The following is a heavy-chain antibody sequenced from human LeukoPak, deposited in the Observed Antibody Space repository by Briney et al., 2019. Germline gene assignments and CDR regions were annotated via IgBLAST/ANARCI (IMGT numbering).Heavy chain of an antibody. J-gene: IGHJ6*02. CDR1: GGSISSSTYY. CDR2: IYYSGST. CDR3: VRLPYCSSTSCQQGYYGMDV. Sequence: SETLPLTCTVSGGSISSSTYYWGWIRQPPGKGLEWIGSIYYSGSTYYDPSLKSRVTISADTSKNQFSLKLSSVTAADSAVYYCVRLPYCSSTSCQQGYYGMDVWGQGTTVTVSS. V-gene: IGHV4-39*01. D-gene: IGHD2-2*01.